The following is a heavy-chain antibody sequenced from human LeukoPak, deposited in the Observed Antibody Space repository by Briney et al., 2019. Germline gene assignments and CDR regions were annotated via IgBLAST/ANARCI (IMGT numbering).Heavy chain of an antibody. D-gene: IGHD6-13*01. CDR2: IYPGDSDT. CDR1: GSSFTSYW. Sequence: GGSLEISWKGSGSSFTSYWIGWVRQLPGKGLEWMGIIYPGDSDTRYSPSFQGQVTISADKSISTAYLQWSSLKASDTAMYYCARLSSSSWYYFDYWGQGTLVTVSS. CDR3: ARLSSSSWYYFDY. J-gene: IGHJ4*02. V-gene: IGHV5-51*01.